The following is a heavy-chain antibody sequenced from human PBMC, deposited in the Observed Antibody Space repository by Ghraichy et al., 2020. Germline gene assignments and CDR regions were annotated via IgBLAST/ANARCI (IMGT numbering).Heavy chain of an antibody. J-gene: IGHJ6*02. CDR2: IYYSGST. D-gene: IGHD2-2*01. V-gene: IGHV4-31*03. CDR1: GGSISSGGYY. Sequence: SETLSLTCTVSGGSISSGGYYWSWIRQHPGKGLEWIGYIYYSGSTYYNPSLKSRVTISVDTSKNQFSLKLSSVTAAVTAVYYCARGGGYCSSTSCYRWFGYYYGMDVWGQGTTVTVSS. CDR3: ARGGGYCSSTSCYRWFGYYYGMDV.